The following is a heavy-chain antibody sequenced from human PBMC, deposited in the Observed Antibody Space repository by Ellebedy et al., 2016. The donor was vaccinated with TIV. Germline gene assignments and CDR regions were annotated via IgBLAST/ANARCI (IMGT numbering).Heavy chain of an antibody. CDR3: EVGAVVDY. CDR2: IKSKSDGGRT. CDR1: GLNFTDAW. V-gene: IGHV3-15*07. D-gene: IGHD1-26*01. Sequence: GESLKISXAASGLNFTDAWMNWVRQAPGKGLEWVGRIKSKSDGGRTDYAAPVRGRFTISRDDSKNTLFLQMNSLKSEDSGIYFCEVGAVVDYWGQGTLVTVSS. J-gene: IGHJ4*02.